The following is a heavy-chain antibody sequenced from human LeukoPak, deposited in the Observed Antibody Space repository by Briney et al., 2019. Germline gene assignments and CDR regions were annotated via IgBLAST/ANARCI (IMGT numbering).Heavy chain of an antibody. V-gene: IGHV1-58*02. CDR1: GYTFTGYY. CDR2: IVVGSGNT. CDR3: AAIPPDYGDYDDY. D-gene: IGHD4-17*01. J-gene: IGHJ4*02. Sequence: SVKVSCKASGYTFTGYYMHWVRQAPGQRLEWIGWIVVGSGNTNYAQKFQERVTITRDMSTSTAYMELSSLRSEDTAVYYCAAIPPDYGDYDDYWGQGTLVTVSS.